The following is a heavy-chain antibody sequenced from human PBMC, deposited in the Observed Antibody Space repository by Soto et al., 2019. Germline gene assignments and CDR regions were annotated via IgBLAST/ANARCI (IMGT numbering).Heavy chain of an antibody. D-gene: IGHD4-17*01. CDR3: ARVRTETSTFYYYYAMDV. CDR1: GYTFTSYD. Sequence: QVQLVQSGAEVKKPGASVKVSCKASGYTFTSYDINWVRQATGQGLEWMGWMNPNSGNTGYAQKFQGRVTMTRNTSISTAYMELSSLRSEDTAVYHCARVRTETSTFYYYYAMDVWGQGTTVTVSS. CDR2: MNPNSGNT. J-gene: IGHJ6*02. V-gene: IGHV1-8*01.